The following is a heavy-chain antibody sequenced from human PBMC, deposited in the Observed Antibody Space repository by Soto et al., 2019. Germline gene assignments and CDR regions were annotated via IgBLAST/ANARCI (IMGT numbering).Heavy chain of an antibody. V-gene: IGHV1-69*13. CDR2: IIPIFGTA. CDR1: GGTISIYA. CDR3: ARDPHSNHAFDI. Sequence: ALVKVSCKASGGTISIYASSWVRKAPGQGLEWMGGIIPIFGTANYAQKFQGRVTITADESTSTAYMELSSLRSEDTAVYYCARDPHSNHAFDIWGQGTMVTVSS. J-gene: IGHJ3*02. D-gene: IGHD6-13*01.